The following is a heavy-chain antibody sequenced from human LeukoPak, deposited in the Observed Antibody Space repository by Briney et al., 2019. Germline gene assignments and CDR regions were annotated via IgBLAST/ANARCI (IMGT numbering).Heavy chain of an antibody. CDR2: MNPNSGNT. CDR3: ARGSGYCSSTSCSGENFDY. CDR1: GYTFTSYD. V-gene: IGHV1-8*01. J-gene: IGHJ4*02. D-gene: IGHD2-2*01. Sequence: EASVKVSCKASGYTFTSYDINWVRQATGQGLEWMGWMNPNSGNTGYAQKFQGRVTMTRNTSISTAYMGLSSLRSEDTAVYYCARGSGYCSSTSCSGENFDYWGQGTLVTVSS.